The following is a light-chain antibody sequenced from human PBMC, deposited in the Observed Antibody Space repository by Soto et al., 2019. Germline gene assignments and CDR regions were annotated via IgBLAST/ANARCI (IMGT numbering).Light chain of an antibody. J-gene: IGKJ4*01. CDR2: GAS. V-gene: IGKV3-20*01. CDR1: QSLSSSY. Sequence: EIVLTQSPGTLSLSPGERATLSCRASQSLSSSYLAWYQQKPGQAPRLLVYGASSRATGIPDRFSGSGSGTDFTLTISRLEPEDFAVYYCQQYGSSPLTFGVGTKVETK. CDR3: QQYGSSPLT.